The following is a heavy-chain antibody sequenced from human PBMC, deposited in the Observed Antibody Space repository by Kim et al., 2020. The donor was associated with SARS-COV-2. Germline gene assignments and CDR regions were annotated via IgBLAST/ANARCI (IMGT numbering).Heavy chain of an antibody. J-gene: IGHJ6*02. CDR1: GGSFSGYY. D-gene: IGHD6-6*01. CDR2: INHSGST. Sequence: SETLSLTCAVYGGSFSGYYWSWIRQPPGKGLEWIGEINHSGSTNYNPSLKSRVTISVDTSKNQFSLKLSSVTAADTAVYYCARIFEYSSSTYYYGMDVWAKGPRSPSP. CDR3: ARIFEYSSSTYYYGMDV. V-gene: IGHV4-34*01.